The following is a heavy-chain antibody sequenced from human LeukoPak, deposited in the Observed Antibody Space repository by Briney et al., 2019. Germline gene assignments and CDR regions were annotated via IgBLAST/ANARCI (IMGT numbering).Heavy chain of an antibody. D-gene: IGHD2-21*02. V-gene: IGHV4-61*02. CDR2: IYTSGST. J-gene: IGHJ5*02. CDR1: GGSISSGSYY. CDR3: AGGPRGGGAIDCGGDCYSANWFDP. Sequence: SETLSLTCTVSGGSISSGSYYWSWIRQPAGKGLEWIGRIYTSGSTNYNPSLKSRVTISVYTAKNQFSLKLSSVTAADSAVYSWAGGPRGGGAIDCGGDCYSANWFDPWGQGTLVTVSS.